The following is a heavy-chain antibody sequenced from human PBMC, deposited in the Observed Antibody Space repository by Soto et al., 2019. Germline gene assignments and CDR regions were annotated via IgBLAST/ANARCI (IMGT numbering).Heavy chain of an antibody. CDR3: AKGAISGTLNWFDP. Sequence: EVQLVESGGGLVQPGRSLRLSCAASGFRFADYTTHWVRQAPGKGLEWVSGLTWNSESIAYADSVKGRFTISRDNAKNSLYLQMNSLRAEDTAFYFCAKGAISGTLNWFDPWGQGTLVTVSS. V-gene: IGHV3-9*01. D-gene: IGHD6-13*01. J-gene: IGHJ5*02. CDR2: LTWNSESI. CDR1: GFRFADYT.